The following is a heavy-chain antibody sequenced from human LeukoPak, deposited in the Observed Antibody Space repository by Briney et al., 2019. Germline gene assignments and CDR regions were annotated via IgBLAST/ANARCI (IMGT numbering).Heavy chain of an antibody. D-gene: IGHD6-13*01. CDR1: GYSFTSYW. Sequence: GESLKISCKGSGYSFTSYWISWVRQMPGKGLEWMGRIDPSDSYTNYSPSFQGHVTISADKSISTAYLQWSSLKASDTAMYYCARRGYIAAAGYYFDYWGQGTLVTASS. CDR2: IDPSDSYT. J-gene: IGHJ4*02. V-gene: IGHV5-10-1*01. CDR3: ARRGYIAAAGYYFDY.